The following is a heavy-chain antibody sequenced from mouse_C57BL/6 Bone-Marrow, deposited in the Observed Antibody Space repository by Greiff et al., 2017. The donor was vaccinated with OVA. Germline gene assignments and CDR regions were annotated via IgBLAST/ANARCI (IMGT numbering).Heavy chain of an antibody. Sequence: EVQLQQSGPELVKPGASVKISCKASGYTFTDYYMNWVKQSHGKSLEWIGDINPNNGGTSYNQKFKGKATLTVDKSSSTAYMELRSLTSEDSAVYYCARRRLSAYAMDYWGQGTSVTVSS. J-gene: IGHJ4*01. CDR1: GYTFTDYY. CDR2: INPNNGGT. V-gene: IGHV1-26*01. D-gene: IGHD1-2*01. CDR3: ARRRLSAYAMDY.